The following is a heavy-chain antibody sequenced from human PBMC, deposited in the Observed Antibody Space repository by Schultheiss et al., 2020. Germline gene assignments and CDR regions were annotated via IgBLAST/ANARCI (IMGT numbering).Heavy chain of an antibody. CDR1: GGSISSSSYY. Sequence: SETLSLTCTVSGGSISSSSYYWGWIRQPPGKGLEWIGSIYYSGSTYYNPSLKSRVTISVDTSKNQFSLKLSSVTAADTAVYYCARDASNNYARAFDIWGQGTMVTVSS. D-gene: IGHD5-24*01. J-gene: IGHJ3*02. V-gene: IGHV4-39*07. CDR2: IYYSGST. CDR3: ARDASNNYARAFDI.